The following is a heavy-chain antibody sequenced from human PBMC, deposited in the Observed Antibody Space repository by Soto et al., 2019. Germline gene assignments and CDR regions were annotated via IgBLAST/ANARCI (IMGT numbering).Heavy chain of an antibody. CDR2: IIPIFGTA. Sequence: SVKVSCKASGGTFSSYAISWVRQAPGQGLEWTGGIIPIFGTANYAQKFQGRVTITADESTSTAYMELSSLRSEDTAVYYCARDANTQLSNYPGHDGDPDAFYIRGQRTTVPVSS. J-gene: IGHJ3*02. V-gene: IGHV1-69*13. CDR1: GGTFSSYA. D-gene: IGHD4-17*01. CDR3: ARDANTQLSNYPGHDGDPDAFYI.